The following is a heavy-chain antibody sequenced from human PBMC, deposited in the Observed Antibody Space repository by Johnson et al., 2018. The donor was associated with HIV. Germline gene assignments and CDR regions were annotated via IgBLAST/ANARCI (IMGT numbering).Heavy chain of an antibody. CDR1: GFTFSSYA. D-gene: IGHD4-17*01. V-gene: IGHV3-48*04. J-gene: IGHJ3*01. Sequence: VQLVESGGGLVQPGGSLRLSCAASGFTFSSYAMSWVRQAPGKGLEWVSFISSSGSSIYYADSVKGRFTVSRDNTKKSLYLQMNSLRADDTAVYYCARDSTPWGGDYVGYAFDLWGQGTMVTISS. CDR2: ISSSGSSI. CDR3: ARDSTPWGGDYVGYAFDL.